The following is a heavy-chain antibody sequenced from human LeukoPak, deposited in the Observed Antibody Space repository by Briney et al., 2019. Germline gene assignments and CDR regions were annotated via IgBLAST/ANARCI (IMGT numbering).Heavy chain of an antibody. Sequence: PGGSLRLSCAASGFTFRSYGMHWVRQAPGKGLEWVAVISYDGSNKYQTDSVKGRFTISRDNSKSTLYLQMDSLGAEDTAVYYCVKDRSPGIAVAGTGYYFDYWGQGTLVTVSS. J-gene: IGHJ4*02. CDR2: ISYDGSNK. CDR1: GFTFRSYG. D-gene: IGHD6-19*01. CDR3: VKDRSPGIAVAGTGYYFDY. V-gene: IGHV3-30*18.